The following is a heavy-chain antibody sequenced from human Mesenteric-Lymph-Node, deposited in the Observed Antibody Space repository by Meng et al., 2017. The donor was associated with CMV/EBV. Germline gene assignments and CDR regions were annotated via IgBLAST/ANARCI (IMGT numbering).Heavy chain of an antibody. J-gene: IGHJ4*02. Sequence: ASVKVSCKASGGTLTNYAISWVRQAPGQGLEWMGWINPNSGGTNYAQKFQGRVTMTRDTSISTAYMELSRLRSDDTAVYYCARDNSRVFDYWGQGTLVTVSS. D-gene: IGHD6-13*01. CDR1: GGTLTNYA. CDR2: INPNSGGT. V-gene: IGHV1-2*02. CDR3: ARDNSRVFDY.